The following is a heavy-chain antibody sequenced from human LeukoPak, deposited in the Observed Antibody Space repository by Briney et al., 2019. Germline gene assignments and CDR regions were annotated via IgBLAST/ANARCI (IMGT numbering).Heavy chain of an antibody. Sequence: ETLSLTCTVSGYSISSGYYWGWIRQPPGKGLEWVSGITGRGGGTKYADFVRGRFTISRDSAKKTVYLDINRLTVEDTAVYYCAKDVVSSGWFSHLLDLWGQGTLVTASS. V-gene: IGHV3-23*01. J-gene: IGHJ5*02. CDR3: AKDVVSSGWFSHLLDL. CDR1: GYSISSGYY. CDR2: ITGRGGGT. D-gene: IGHD6-19*01.